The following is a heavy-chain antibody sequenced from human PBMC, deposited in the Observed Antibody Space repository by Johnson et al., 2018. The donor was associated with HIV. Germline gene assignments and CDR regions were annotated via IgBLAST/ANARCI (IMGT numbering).Heavy chain of an antibody. D-gene: IGHD3-16*01. CDR3: TTYATMITMYVEIKGGAFDI. Sequence: VLLVESGGGLVKPGGSLRLSCAASGFTFSHAWMTWVRQAPGKGLEWIGRIKSKTDGGTTEYAEPVKGRFTISRDDSKNTLYRQMNSLTTEDTSVYYCTTYATMITMYVEIKGGAFDIWGQGTMVTVSS. CDR1: GFTFSHAW. V-gene: IGHV3-15*01. J-gene: IGHJ3*02. CDR2: IKSKTDGGTT.